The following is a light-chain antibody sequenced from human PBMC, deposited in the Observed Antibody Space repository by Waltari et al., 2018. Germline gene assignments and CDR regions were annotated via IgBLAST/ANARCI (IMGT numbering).Light chain of an antibody. V-gene: IGKV1-5*03. CDR1: QSISNY. J-gene: IGKJ2*03. CDR3: QQYNTYSS. CDR2: KAS. Sequence: DIQMTQSPSTLSASVGDTITITCRASQSISNYLAWYQQKPGKAPKLLIYKASSSGSGVPSRFSGSGSGTEFTITISGLQPDDFATYYCQQYNTYSSFGQGTKLEIK.